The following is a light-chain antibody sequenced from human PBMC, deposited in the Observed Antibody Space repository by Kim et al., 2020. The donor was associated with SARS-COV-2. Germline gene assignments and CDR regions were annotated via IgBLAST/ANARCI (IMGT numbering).Light chain of an antibody. V-gene: IGKV3-15*01. Sequence: SVSPGERATLACRASKSVISNLALYQKKPRQAHRLLIDGASTRATGYPARISGSGSGTEFTLTISSLQSEDFALYYCQKYDSWPYNFGQGTKLEI. J-gene: IGKJ2*01. CDR3: QKYDSWPYN. CDR2: GAS. CDR1: KSVISN.